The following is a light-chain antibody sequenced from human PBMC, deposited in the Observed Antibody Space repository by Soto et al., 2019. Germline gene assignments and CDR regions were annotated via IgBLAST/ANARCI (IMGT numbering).Light chain of an antibody. CDR2: EVS. V-gene: IGLV2-14*01. CDR1: SSDVGGYNY. J-gene: IGLJ1*01. CDR3: SSYTSSSTLV. Sequence: QSALTQPASVSGSPGQSITISCTGTSSDVGGYNYVSWYQQHPGKAPKLMIYEVSNRPSGVSNRFSGSKSGNTASLTISGLQAQDAAAYYCSSYTSSSTLVFGNGTKVTV.